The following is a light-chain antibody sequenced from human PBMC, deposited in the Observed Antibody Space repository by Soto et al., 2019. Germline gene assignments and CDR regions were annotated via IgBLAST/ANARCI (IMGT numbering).Light chain of an antibody. V-gene: IGKV3-15*01. CDR3: QQYNNWPLT. J-gene: IGKJ3*01. Sequence: ETVMTQSPATLSVSPGERPTLSCRASQSVSSNLAWYQQKPGQAPRLLIYDASTRATGIPARFSGSGSGTEFTLTISSLQSEDFAFYYCQQYNNWPLTFGPGTKVDIK. CDR1: QSVSSN. CDR2: DAS.